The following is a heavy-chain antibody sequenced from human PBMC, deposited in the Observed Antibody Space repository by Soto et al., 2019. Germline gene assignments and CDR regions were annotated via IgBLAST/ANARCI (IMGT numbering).Heavy chain of an antibody. Sequence: PGGSLRLSCAASGFAFSNYEMNWVRQAPGKGLEWVSYISLSGSTIYYADSVKGRFTISRDDAKNSLYLRMDSLRADDTAVYYCARESFSASPNFFDYWGQGTLVTVSS. CDR3: ARESFSASPNFFDY. D-gene: IGHD3-3*02. CDR2: ISLSGSTI. CDR1: GFAFSNYE. J-gene: IGHJ4*02. V-gene: IGHV3-48*03.